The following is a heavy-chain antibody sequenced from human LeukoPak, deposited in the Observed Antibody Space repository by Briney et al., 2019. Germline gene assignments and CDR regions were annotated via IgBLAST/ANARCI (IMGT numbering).Heavy chain of an antibody. V-gene: IGHV3-48*03. D-gene: IGHD1-26*01. CDR2: ISSSGSTI. J-gene: IGHJ6*03. Sequence: PGGSLRLSCAASGFTFSSYEMNWVRQAPGKGLEWVSYISSSGSTIYYADSVKGRFTISRDNSKNTLYLQMNSLRAEDTAVYYCTTEGLVVGATGGAYYYYYTDVWGKGTTVTISS. CDR3: TTEGLVVGATGGAYYYYYTDV. CDR1: GFTFSSYE.